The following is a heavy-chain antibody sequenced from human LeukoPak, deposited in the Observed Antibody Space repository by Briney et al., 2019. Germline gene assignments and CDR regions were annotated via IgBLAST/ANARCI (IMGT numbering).Heavy chain of an antibody. V-gene: IGHV3-66*01. CDR2: IYSGGST. Sequence: PGVSLRLSCAASGFTVSSNYMSWVRQAPGKGLEWVSVIYSGGSTYYADSVKGRFTISRDNSKNTLYLQMNSLRAEDTAVYYCARDAAMIPDAFDIWGQGTMVTVSS. D-gene: IGHD5-18*01. CDR3: ARDAAMIPDAFDI. CDR1: GFTVSSNY. J-gene: IGHJ3*02.